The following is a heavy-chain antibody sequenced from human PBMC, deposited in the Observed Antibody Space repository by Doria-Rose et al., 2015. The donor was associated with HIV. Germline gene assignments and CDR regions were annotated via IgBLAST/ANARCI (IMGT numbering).Heavy chain of an antibody. J-gene: IGHJ4*02. Sequence: QVTLKESGPVLVKPTETLTLTCTVSGVSLSSPGMGVSWIRQPPGKALEWLANIFSDDERYYKTSLKSRLTISRGTSKSQVVFTMTDMDPVDTATYYCARIKSSRWYHKYYFDFWGQGTLVIVSA. CDR1: GVSLSSPGMG. D-gene: IGHD6-13*01. V-gene: IGHV2-26*01. CDR2: IFSDDER. CDR3: ARIKSSRWYHKYYFDF.